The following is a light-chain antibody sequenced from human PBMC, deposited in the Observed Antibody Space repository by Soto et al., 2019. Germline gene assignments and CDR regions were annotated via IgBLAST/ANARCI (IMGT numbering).Light chain of an antibody. CDR2: AAS. CDR3: QHYNSYSEA. Sequence: DIQMTQSPSFLSASLLDRVSITCLASQSISSYLNWYQQKPGKAPKLLIYAASSLQSGVPSRFSGSGSGTEFTLTISSLQPDDFATYYCQHYNSYSEAFGQGTKVDI. J-gene: IGKJ1*01. CDR1: QSISSY. V-gene: IGKV1-39*02.